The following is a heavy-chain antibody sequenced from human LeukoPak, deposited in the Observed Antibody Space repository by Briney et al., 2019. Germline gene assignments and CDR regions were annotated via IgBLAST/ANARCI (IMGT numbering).Heavy chain of an antibody. D-gene: IGHD2-8*01. CDR1: GFTFSSYS. J-gene: IGHJ6*03. CDR3: AKDRCSNGIGCYYYYMDV. Sequence: GGSLRLSCAASGFTFSSYSMNWVRQAPGKGLEWVSYISSSSSTIYYADSVKGRFSISRDSSKNILYLQMNSLRAEDTAVYYCAKDRCSNGIGCYYYYMDVWGKGTTVTISS. CDR2: ISSSSSTI. V-gene: IGHV3-48*01.